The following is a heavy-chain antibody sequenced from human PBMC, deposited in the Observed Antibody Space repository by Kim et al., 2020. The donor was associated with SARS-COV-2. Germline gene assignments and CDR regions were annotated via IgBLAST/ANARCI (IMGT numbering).Heavy chain of an antibody. CDR2: IYPGDTDT. D-gene: IGHD2-15*01. Sequence: GESLKISCKGSGYSFTSYWIGWVPQMPGKGLEWVGIIYPGDTDTRYSPSFQGQVTISAEKSISTAYLQCSSLKASDTAMYYWSRAAGGYGSGGSCYVYYWGQGAPLTVSP. CDR3: SRAAGGYGSGGSCYVYY. CDR1: GYSFTSYW. V-gene: IGHV5-51*01. J-gene: IGHJ4*02.